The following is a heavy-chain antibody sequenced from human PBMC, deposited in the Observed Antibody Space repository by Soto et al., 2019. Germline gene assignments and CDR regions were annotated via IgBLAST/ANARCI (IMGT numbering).Heavy chain of an antibody. J-gene: IGHJ6*02. CDR3: ARDLGLITGTTFHYYGMDV. Sequence: VASVKVSCKASGYTFTGYYMHWVRQAPGQGLEWMGWINPNSGGTNYAQKFQGRVTMTRDTSISTAYMELSRLRSDDTAVYYCARDLGLITGTTFHYYGMDVWGQGTTVTVSS. CDR2: INPNSGGT. V-gene: IGHV1-2*02. CDR1: GYTFTGYY. D-gene: IGHD1-7*01.